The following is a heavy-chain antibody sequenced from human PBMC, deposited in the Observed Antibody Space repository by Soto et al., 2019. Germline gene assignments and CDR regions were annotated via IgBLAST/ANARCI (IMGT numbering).Heavy chain of an antibody. D-gene: IGHD2-15*01. V-gene: IGHV1-8*01. J-gene: IGHJ5*02. CDR3: ARGTRYCSGGSCYYWFDP. Sequence: ASVKVSCKASGYTFTSYDINWVRQATGQGLEWMGWMNPNSGNTGYAQKFQGRVTMTRNTSISTAYMELSSLRSEDTAVYYCARGTRYCSGGSCYYWFDPWGQGTLVTVS. CDR1: GYTFTSYD. CDR2: MNPNSGNT.